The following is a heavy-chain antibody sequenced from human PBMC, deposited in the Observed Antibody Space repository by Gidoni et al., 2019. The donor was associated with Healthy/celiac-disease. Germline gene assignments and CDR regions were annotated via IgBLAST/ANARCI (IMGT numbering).Heavy chain of an antibody. D-gene: IGHD4-4*01. Sequence: QVQLVESGGGVVQPGRSLRLSCAASGFTFSSYCMHWVRQAPGKGLEWVAVISYDGSNKYYADAVKGRFTISRDNSKNTLYLQMNSLRAEDTAVYYCAKDWAMTTEDRVEPDTMDVWGQGTTVTVSS. CDR1: GFTFSSYC. V-gene: IGHV3-30*18. CDR2: ISYDGSNK. J-gene: IGHJ6*02. CDR3: AKDWAMTTEDRVEPDTMDV.